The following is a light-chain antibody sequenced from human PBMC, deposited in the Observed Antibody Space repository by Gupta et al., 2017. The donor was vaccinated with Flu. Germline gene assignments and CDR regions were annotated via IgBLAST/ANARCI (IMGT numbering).Light chain of an antibody. Sequence: PDFQSGTPKEKVTITCRASQSIGSNLHWYQQKPDQSPKLLIKYASQSFSGVPSRFSGSGSGTDFTLTINSLEAEDAATYFCHQSSSFPWTFGQGTKVEIK. CDR2: YAS. J-gene: IGKJ1*01. CDR1: QSIGSN. V-gene: IGKV6-21*01. CDR3: HQSSSFPWT.